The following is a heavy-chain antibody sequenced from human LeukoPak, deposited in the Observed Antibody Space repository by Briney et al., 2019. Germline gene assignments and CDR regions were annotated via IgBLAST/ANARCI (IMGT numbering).Heavy chain of an antibody. V-gene: IGHV1-69*05. CDR1: GGTFSSYA. CDR2: IIPIFGTA. D-gene: IGHD3-3*01. Sequence: ASAKVSCKASGGTFSSYAISWVRQAPGQGLEWMGGIIPIFGTANYAQKFQGRVTITTDESTSTAYMELSSLRSEDTAVYYCARLWSGYYMGDPFDYWGQGTLVTVSS. J-gene: IGHJ4*02. CDR3: ARLWSGYYMGDPFDY.